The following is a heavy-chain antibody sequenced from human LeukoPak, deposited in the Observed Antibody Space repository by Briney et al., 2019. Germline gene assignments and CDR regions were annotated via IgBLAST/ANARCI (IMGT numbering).Heavy chain of an antibody. CDR3: ARGDSSSWYGGAFDY. Sequence: KPGGSLRLSCAASGFTFSSYSMNWVRQAPGKGLEWVSSISSSSSYIYYADSVKGRFTISRDNAKNSLYLQMNSLRAEDTAVYYCARGDSSSWYGGAFDYLGQGTLVTVSS. CDR1: GFTFSSYS. D-gene: IGHD6-13*01. CDR2: ISSSSSYI. V-gene: IGHV3-21*01. J-gene: IGHJ4*02.